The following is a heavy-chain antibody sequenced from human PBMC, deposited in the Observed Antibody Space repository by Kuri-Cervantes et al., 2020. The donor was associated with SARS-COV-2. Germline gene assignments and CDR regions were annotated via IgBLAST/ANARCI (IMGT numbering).Heavy chain of an antibody. V-gene: IGHV3-30*04. Sequence: LTCAASGFTFNTCAMHWVRQAPGKGLEWVAMVSSDGTNQSYADSVKGRFTISRDNSKNTLHLQIISLRTEDTSVFYCARARVGVFDFWSQGALVTVSS. CDR2: VSSDGTNQ. J-gene: IGHJ4*02. CDR3: ARARVGVFDF. D-gene: IGHD2-21*01. CDR1: GFTFNTCA.